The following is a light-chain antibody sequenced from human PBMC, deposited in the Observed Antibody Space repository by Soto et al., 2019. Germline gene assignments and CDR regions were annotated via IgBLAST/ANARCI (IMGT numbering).Light chain of an antibody. Sequence: ATQLTQSPSSLSASVGDRVTLTCRASQDISSALVWYQQKPGEAPKVLIYDASKLESGVPSRFSGGGSGTDFTLTIRNLQPEDLATYHCQQFNNYPRTFGQGTKLEIK. CDR3: QQFNNYPRT. CDR2: DAS. J-gene: IGKJ2*01. CDR1: QDISSA. V-gene: IGKV1D-13*01.